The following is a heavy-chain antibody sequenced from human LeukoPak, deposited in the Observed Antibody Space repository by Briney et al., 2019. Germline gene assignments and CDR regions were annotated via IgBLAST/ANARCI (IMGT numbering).Heavy chain of an antibody. CDR3: ARDPGQTFDCPDY. CDR1: GYTFTGYY. Sequence: PGASVTVSCKASGYTFTGYYMHWVRQAPGQGLEWMGWINPNSGGTNYAQKFQGRVTMTRDTSISTAYMELSRLRSDDTAVYYCARDPGQTFDCPDYWGQGTLVTVSS. D-gene: IGHD3-9*01. J-gene: IGHJ4*02. CDR2: INPNSGGT. V-gene: IGHV1-2*02.